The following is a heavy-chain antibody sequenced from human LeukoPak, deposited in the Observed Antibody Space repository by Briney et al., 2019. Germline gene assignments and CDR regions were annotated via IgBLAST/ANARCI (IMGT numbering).Heavy chain of an antibody. V-gene: IGHV3-7*03. CDR2: INQDGTEK. CDR1: GFSFTTYW. J-gene: IGHJ4*02. Sequence: PGGSLRLSCAASGFSFTTYWMGWVRQAPGKGLEWVANINQDGTEKYYVDSVKGRFTISRDNSKNTLYLQMNSLRAEDTAVYYCAKVGIEQWLSQGQFFDYWGQGALVTVSS. D-gene: IGHD6-19*01. CDR3: AKVGIEQWLSQGQFFDY.